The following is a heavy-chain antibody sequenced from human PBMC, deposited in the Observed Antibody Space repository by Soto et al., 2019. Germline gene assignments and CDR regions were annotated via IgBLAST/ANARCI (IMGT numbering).Heavy chain of an antibody. Sequence: KPSETLSLTCTVSGGSISSGDYYWSWIRQPPGKGLEWIGYIYYSGSTYYNPSLKSRVTISVDTSKNQFSLKLSSVTAADTAVYYCALGSYYYDSSGEYHYRAQRTPVTGSS. CDR1: GGSISSGDYY. D-gene: IGHD3-22*01. CDR3: ALGSYYYDSSGEYHY. J-gene: IGHJ4*02. CDR2: IYYSGST. V-gene: IGHV4-30-4*01.